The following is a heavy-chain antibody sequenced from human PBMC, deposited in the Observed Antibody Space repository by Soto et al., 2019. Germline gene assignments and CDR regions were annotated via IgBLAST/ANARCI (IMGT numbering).Heavy chain of an antibody. D-gene: IGHD3-10*01. J-gene: IGHJ5*02. CDR1: GFTFDDNA. CDR3: ARSCRHTLDP. Sequence: GGSLRLSCAASGFTFDDNAMHWVRQAPGKGLEWVSGISWNGGRIAYAESVKGRFTISRDNVKNLLSLQMNSLRVEDTAVYYCARSCRHTLDPWGQGALVTVSS. CDR2: ISWNGGRI. V-gene: IGHV3-9*01.